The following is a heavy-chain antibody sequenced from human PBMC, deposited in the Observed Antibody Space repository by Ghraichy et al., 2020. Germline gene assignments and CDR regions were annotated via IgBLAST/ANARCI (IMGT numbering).Heavy chain of an antibody. V-gene: IGHV4-39*01. CDR2: IYYSGST. D-gene: IGHD6-6*01. Sequence: SETLSLTCTVSGGSISSSSYYWGWIRQPPGKGLEWIGSIYYSGSTYYNPSLKSRVTISVDTSKNQFSLKLSSVTAADTAVYYCVSRGSSAGADFDYWGQGTLVTVSS. CDR3: VSRGSSAGADFDY. J-gene: IGHJ4*02. CDR1: GGSISSSSYY.